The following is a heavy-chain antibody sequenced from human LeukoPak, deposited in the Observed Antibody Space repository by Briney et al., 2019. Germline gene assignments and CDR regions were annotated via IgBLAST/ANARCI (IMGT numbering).Heavy chain of an antibody. CDR2: ISYDGSNK. CDR3: ARESLNYDFWSGYFYDY. J-gene: IGHJ4*02. Sequence: GGSLRLSCAASGFTFSSYAMHWVRQAPGKGLEWVAVISYDGSNKYYADSVKGRFTISRDNSKNTLYLQMNSLRAEDTAVYYCARESLNYDFWSGYFYDYWGQGTLVTVSS. CDR1: GFTFSSYA. V-gene: IGHV3-30-3*01. D-gene: IGHD3-3*01.